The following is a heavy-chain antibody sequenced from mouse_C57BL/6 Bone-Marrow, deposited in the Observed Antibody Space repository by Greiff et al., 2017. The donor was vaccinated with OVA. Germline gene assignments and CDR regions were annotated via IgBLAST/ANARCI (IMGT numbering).Heavy chain of an antibody. D-gene: IGHD1-1*01. V-gene: IGHV1-53*01. CDR3: ARDYGSGFGVWFSY. Sequence: QVQLKQPGTELVKPGASVKLSCKASGYTFTSYWMHWVKQRPGQGLEWIGNINPSNGGTNYNEKFKSKATMTVDKSSSTAYMQLSSLTSEDSAVYSCARDYGSGFGVWFSYWGQGTLVTVSA. CDR1: GYTFTSYW. J-gene: IGHJ3*01. CDR2: INPSNGGT.